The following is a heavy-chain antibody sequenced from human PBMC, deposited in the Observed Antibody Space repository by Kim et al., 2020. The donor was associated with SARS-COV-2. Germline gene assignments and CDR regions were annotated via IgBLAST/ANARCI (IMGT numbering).Heavy chain of an antibody. CDR3: ARYYGSGSYFDS. V-gene: IGHV4-39*01. D-gene: IGHD3-10*01. Sequence: SETLSLTCTVSGGSISSTSYYWAWIRQPPGKGLEWIGNMYYSGRTFYNPSLKSRVTVSVDTSKKQFSLKLSSVTAADTAVYYCARYYGSGSYFDSWGQGTLAT. CDR1: GGSISSTSYY. CDR2: MYYSGRT. J-gene: IGHJ4*02.